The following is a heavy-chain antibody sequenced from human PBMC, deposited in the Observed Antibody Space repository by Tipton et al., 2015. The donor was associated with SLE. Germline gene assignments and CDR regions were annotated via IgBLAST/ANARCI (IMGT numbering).Heavy chain of an antibody. D-gene: IGHD5-12*01. V-gene: IGHV3-30*02. CDR2: IRYDGSNK. Sequence: GSLRLSCAASGFTFSSYGMHWVRQAPGKGLEWVAFIRYDGSNKYYADSVKGRFTISRDNSKNTLYLQMNSLRAEDTAVYYCAKDASLYSGYDKEDAFDIWGQGTMVTVSS. CDR3: AKDASLYSGYDKEDAFDI. CDR1: GFTFSSYG. J-gene: IGHJ3*02.